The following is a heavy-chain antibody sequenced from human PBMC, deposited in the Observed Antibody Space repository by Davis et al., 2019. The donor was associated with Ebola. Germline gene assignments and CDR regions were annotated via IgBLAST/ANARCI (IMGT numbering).Heavy chain of an antibody. V-gene: IGHV4-31*03. Sequence: SETLSLTCTVSAGSISSGGYYWSWTCQHPGKGPAWIGYLHYSASTYYNPSRKRRGTISVDTSKNQFSLKLSSVTAADTAVYYCARDWGCTGGVCYGGIDPWGQGTLVTVS. CDR2: LHYSAST. CDR1: AGSISSGGYY. CDR3: ARDWGCTGGVCYGGIDP. D-gene: IGHD2-8*02. J-gene: IGHJ5*02.